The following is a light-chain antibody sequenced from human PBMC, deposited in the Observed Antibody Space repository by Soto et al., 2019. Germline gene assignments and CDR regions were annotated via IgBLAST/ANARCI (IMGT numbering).Light chain of an antibody. Sequence: DIQLTQSPSFLSASVGDRVTITCRASQGISSYLALYQQKPGKAPKLLIYAASTLQSGVPSRFSGSGSGTAFTLTISSLQPEDFATYYCQQLNSYPLTFGGGTKVEIK. V-gene: IGKV1-9*01. CDR2: AAS. J-gene: IGKJ4*01. CDR1: QGISSY. CDR3: QQLNSYPLT.